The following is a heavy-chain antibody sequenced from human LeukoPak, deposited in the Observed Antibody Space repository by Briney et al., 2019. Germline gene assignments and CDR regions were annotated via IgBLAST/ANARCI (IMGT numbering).Heavy chain of an antibody. D-gene: IGHD3-3*01. CDR1: GFTFSSYA. Sequence: GGSLRLSCAASGFTFSSYAMSWVRQAPGKGLEWVSVICNSGGSTYYADSVKGRFTISRDNSKNTLYLLLNSLRAEDTAVYYCARFHDFWRWGQGTLVTVSS. J-gene: IGHJ4*02. V-gene: IGHV3-23*01. CDR3: ARFHDFWR. CDR2: ICNSGGST.